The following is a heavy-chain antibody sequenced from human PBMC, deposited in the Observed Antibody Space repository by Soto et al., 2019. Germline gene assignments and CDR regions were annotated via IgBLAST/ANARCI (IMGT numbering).Heavy chain of an antibody. V-gene: IGHV3-23*01. J-gene: IGHJ4*02. Sequence: GGSLRLSCAASGFTFSSYAMSWVRQAPGKGLEWVSAISGSGGSTYYADSVKGRFTISRDNSKNTLYLQMNSLRAEDTAVYYCANDPSEYSYGHKIDYWGQGTLVTVSS. D-gene: IGHD5-18*01. CDR1: GFTFSSYA. CDR2: ISGSGGST. CDR3: ANDPSEYSYGHKIDY.